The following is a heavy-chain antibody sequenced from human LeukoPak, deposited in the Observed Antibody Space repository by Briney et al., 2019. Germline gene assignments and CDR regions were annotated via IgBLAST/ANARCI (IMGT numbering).Heavy chain of an antibody. D-gene: IGHD6-6*01. CDR1: GYSISSTYY. V-gene: IGHV4-38-2*02. CDR3: ASDRSVGVLPAPPFDF. Sequence: PSETLSLTCTVSGYSISSTYYWGWIRQPPGKGLEWVGSVFHSGNTYYNPSLKSRLTISADTSKNQFSLTLTSVTAADTAVYYCASDRSVGVLPAPPFDFWGQGTLVTVSS. J-gene: IGHJ4*02. CDR2: VFHSGNT.